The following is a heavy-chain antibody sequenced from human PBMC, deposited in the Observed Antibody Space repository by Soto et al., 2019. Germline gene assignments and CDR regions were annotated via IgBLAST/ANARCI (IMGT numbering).Heavy chain of an antibody. Sequence: GASVKVSCKASGYTFTSYAMHWVRQAPGQRLEWMGWINAGNGNTKYSQKFQGRVTITRDTSASTAYMELSSLRSEDTAVYYCARVSHNYYGSGSYGFDPWGQGTLVTVSS. CDR1: GYTFTSYA. CDR2: INAGNGNT. V-gene: IGHV1-3*01. D-gene: IGHD3-10*01. CDR3: ARVSHNYYGSGSYGFDP. J-gene: IGHJ5*02.